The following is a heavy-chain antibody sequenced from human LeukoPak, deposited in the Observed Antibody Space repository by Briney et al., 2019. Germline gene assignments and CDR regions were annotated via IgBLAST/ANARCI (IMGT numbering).Heavy chain of an antibody. D-gene: IGHD3-22*01. CDR2: IYYSGST. CDR3: ARGYYYDSSGYSYYFDY. Sequence: SETLSLTCTVSGGSISSSSYYWGWIRQPPGKGLEWIGSIYYSGSTYYNPSLKSRVTISVDTSKNQFSLKLSSVTAADTAVYYCARGYYYDSSGYSYYFDYWGQGTLVTVSS. J-gene: IGHJ4*02. CDR1: GGSISSSSYY. V-gene: IGHV4-39*01.